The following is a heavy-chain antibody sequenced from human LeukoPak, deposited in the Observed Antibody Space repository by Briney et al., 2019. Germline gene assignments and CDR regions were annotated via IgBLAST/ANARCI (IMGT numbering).Heavy chain of an antibody. Sequence: PGGSLRLSCAASGFTFGNYAMNWVRQAPGKGLEWVSAMSGSGDSIYYADSVKGRFTISRDNSKSTLYFQMNSLRAEDTAVYYCAKDRSTLRTFNDYWGQGTLVTVSS. CDR1: GFTFGNYA. CDR3: AKDRSTLRTFNDY. J-gene: IGHJ4*02. D-gene: IGHD1-14*01. V-gene: IGHV3-23*01. CDR2: MSGSGDSI.